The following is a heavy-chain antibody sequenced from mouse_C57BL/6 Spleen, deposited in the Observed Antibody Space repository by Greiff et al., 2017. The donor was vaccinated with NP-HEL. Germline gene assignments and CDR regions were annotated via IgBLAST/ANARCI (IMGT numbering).Heavy chain of an antibody. CDR1: GYTFTSYW. V-gene: IGHV1-50*01. CDR3: ARANGWSNYRYFDV. J-gene: IGHJ1*03. Sequence: QVQLQQPGAELVKPGASVKLSCKASGYTFTSYWMQWVKQRPGQGLEWIGEIDPSDSYTNYNQKFKGKATLTVDTSSSTAYMQLSSLTSEDSAVYYCARANGWSNYRYFDVWGTGTTVTVSS. D-gene: IGHD1-1*02. CDR2: IDPSDSYT.